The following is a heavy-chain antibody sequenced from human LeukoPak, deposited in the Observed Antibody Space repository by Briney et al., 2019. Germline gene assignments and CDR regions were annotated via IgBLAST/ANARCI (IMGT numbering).Heavy chain of an antibody. Sequence: GGSLRLSCAASGFSFSSSAMSWVRPAPGKGLEWVSTINAGGGSTYYADSVQGRFTISRENSKDTMYLQMNSLRAEDTAVYNCAKHMGDSEYYGMDVWGQGTTVTVSS. CDR1: GFSFSSSA. J-gene: IGHJ6*02. V-gene: IGHV3-23*01. CDR2: INAGGGST. D-gene: IGHD3-16*01. CDR3: AKHMGDSEYYGMDV.